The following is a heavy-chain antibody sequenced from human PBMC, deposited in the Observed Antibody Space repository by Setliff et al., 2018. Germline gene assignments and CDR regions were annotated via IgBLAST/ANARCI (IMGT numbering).Heavy chain of an antibody. Sequence: ASVKVSCKASGYTFISYGISWVRQAPGQGLEWMGWISAYNGNTNYAQKLQGRVTMTTDTSTSTAYMELRSLRSDDTAVYYCARVLFHCSSTSCYLDAFDIWGQGTMVTDSS. CDR1: GYTFISYG. CDR2: ISAYNGNT. V-gene: IGHV1-18*01. J-gene: IGHJ3*02. D-gene: IGHD2-2*01. CDR3: ARVLFHCSSTSCYLDAFDI.